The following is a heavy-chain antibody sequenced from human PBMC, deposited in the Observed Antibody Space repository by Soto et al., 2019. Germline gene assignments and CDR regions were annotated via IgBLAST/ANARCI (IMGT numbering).Heavy chain of an antibody. CDR1: GFTFSSYA. CDR2: ISYDGSNK. V-gene: IGHV3-30-3*01. Sequence: GGSLRLSCAASGFTFSSYAMHWVRQAPGKGLEWVAVISYDGSNKYYADSVKGRFTISRDNSKNTLYLQMNSLRAEDTAVYYCARGSQYYDILTGYYNYYYYYGMDVRGQGTTVTVSS. CDR3: ARGSQYYDILTGYYNYYYYYGMDV. J-gene: IGHJ6*02. D-gene: IGHD3-9*01.